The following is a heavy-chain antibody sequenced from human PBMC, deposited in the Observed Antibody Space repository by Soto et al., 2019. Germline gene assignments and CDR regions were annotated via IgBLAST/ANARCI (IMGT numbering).Heavy chain of an antibody. CDR1: GFTFSNYA. CDR2: ITGSGGGT. J-gene: IGHJ4*02. Sequence: EVQLLESGGGLVQPGGSLRLSCAASGFTFSNYAMTWVRQAPGKGLEWVSVITGSGGGTYFVDSVKGRFPISRDTSKNTVYLQMNSLRAEGTAVYYCAKRPLTAAGFDYWGQGTLVTVSS. D-gene: IGHD6-13*01. CDR3: AKRPLTAAGFDY. V-gene: IGHV3-23*01.